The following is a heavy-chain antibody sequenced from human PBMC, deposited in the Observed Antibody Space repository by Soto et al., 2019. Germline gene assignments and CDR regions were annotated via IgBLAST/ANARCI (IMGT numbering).Heavy chain of an antibody. D-gene: IGHD2-8*01. J-gene: IGHJ6*03. CDR3: ARTVMKMVYATYYYYMDV. CDR1: GGSISSGGYY. Sequence: SETLSLTCTVSGGSISSGGYYWSWIRQHPGKGLEWIGYIYYSGSTYYNPSLKSRVTISVDTSKNQFALKLSSVTAADTAVYYCARTVMKMVYATYYYYMDVWGKGTTVTVSS. CDR2: IYYSGST. V-gene: IGHV4-31*03.